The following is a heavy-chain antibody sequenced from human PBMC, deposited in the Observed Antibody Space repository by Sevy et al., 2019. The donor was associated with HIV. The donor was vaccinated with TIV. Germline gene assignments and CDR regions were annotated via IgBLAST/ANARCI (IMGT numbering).Heavy chain of an antibody. J-gene: IGHJ3*02. D-gene: IGHD3-16*01. CDR1: GYTFTGYY. CDR3: PRDVGIRGGVSYAFDI. Sequence: ASVKVSCKASGYTFTGYYMHWVRQAPGQGLEWMGRINPNSGGTNYAQKFQGRVTMTRDTSISTAYMELSRLRSDDTAVYYCPRDVGIRGGVSYAFDIWGQGTMVTVSS. V-gene: IGHV1-2*06. CDR2: INPNSGGT.